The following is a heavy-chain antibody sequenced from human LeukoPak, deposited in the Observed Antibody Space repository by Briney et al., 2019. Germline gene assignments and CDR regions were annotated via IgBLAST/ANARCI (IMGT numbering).Heavy chain of an antibody. CDR2: MNPKSGDT. V-gene: IGHV1-8*03. D-gene: IGHD3-10*01. CDR3: ARDGGITMVRGVISWFDP. CDR1: GYSFTNYD. J-gene: IGHJ5*02. Sequence: ASVKVSCKASGYSFTNYDINWVRQATGQGLEWMGWMNPKSGDTGYSQKFQGRVFITRDTSINTAYMELSSLGSDDTAVYYCARDGGITMVRGVISWFDPWGQGTLVTVSS.